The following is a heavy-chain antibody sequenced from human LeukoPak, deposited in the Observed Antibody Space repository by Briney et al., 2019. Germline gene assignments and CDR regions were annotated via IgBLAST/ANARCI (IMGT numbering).Heavy chain of an antibody. Sequence: GGSLRLSCGASGFTFSSYAMSWVRQAPGKGLEWVSAISGSGGSTYYADSVKGRFTISRDNSKNTLYLQMNSLRAEDTAAYYCAKGMVRGVIIKVPFDYWGQGTLVTVSS. CDR1: GFTFSSYA. V-gene: IGHV3-23*01. CDR2: ISGSGGST. CDR3: AKGMVRGVIIKVPFDY. D-gene: IGHD3-10*01. J-gene: IGHJ4*02.